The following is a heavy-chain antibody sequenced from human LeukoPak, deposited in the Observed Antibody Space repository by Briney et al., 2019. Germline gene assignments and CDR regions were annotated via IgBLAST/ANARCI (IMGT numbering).Heavy chain of an antibody. CDR1: GHSFSNYG. D-gene: IGHD3-10*01. CDR2: INTNTGNP. Sequence: GASVKVSCKSSGHSFSNYGITWVRQAPGQGLEWMGWINTNTGNPTYAQGFTGRFVFSLDTSVSTAYLQISSLKAEDTAVYYCASAYPHYGSGSYSDYWGQGTLVTVSS. CDR3: ASAYPHYGSGSYSDY. J-gene: IGHJ4*02. V-gene: IGHV7-4-1*02.